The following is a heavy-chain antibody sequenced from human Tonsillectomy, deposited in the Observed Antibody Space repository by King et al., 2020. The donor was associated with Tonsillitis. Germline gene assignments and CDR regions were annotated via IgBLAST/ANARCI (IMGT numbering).Heavy chain of an antibody. D-gene: IGHD2-8*01. CDR1: GFTFSSYS. CDR3: ARAALLNGYDS. V-gene: IGHV3-21*01. Sequence: VQLVESGGGLVKPGGSLRLSCAASGFTFSSYSMNWVRQAPGKGLEWVSSISSSSSYIYYADTVKGRFTISRDNAKNSLYLQMNSMRAEDTAVYYCARAALLNGYDSWGQGTLVTVSS. J-gene: IGHJ4*02. CDR2: ISSSSSYI.